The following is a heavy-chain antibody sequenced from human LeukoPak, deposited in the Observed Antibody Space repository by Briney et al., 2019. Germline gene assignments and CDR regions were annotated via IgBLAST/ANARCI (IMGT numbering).Heavy chain of an antibody. Sequence: SETLSLTCAVSGGPFSGYDWTWIRQPPGKGLEWIGEINHGGDSNYNSSLQSRLTISVDTSRNQFFLKLSSATAADTAVYYCARSLRRLVEDRYLYYMDVWGEGTSVTVSS. CDR2: INHGGDS. V-gene: IGHV4-34*01. J-gene: IGHJ6*03. D-gene: IGHD6-19*01. CDR1: GGPFSGYD. CDR3: ARSLRRLVEDRYLYYMDV.